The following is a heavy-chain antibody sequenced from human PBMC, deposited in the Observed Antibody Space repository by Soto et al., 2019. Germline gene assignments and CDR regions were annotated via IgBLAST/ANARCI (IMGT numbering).Heavy chain of an antibody. J-gene: IGHJ4*02. D-gene: IGHD2-15*01. CDR1: GGSISSGGYS. Sequence: SDTLSLTCDVSGGSISSGGYSWSWIRQPPGKGLEWIGYIYHSGSTYYNPSLKSRVTISVDRSKNQFSLKLSSVTAADTAVYYCARHTPAISISDHWGQGTLVTVSS. CDR3: ARHTPAISISDH. CDR2: IYHSGST. V-gene: IGHV4-30-2*01.